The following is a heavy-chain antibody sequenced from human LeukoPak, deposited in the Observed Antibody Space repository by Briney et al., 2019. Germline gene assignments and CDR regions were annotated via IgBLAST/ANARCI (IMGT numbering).Heavy chain of an antibody. CDR1: GFTFSSYA. V-gene: IGHV3-23*01. D-gene: IGHD3-16*01. CDR2: ISGSGGST. J-gene: IGHJ4*02. CDR3: AKDRARWGGFDY. Sequence: GGSLRLSCAASGFTFSSYAMSWVRQAPGKGLQWVSAISGSGGSTYYADSVKGRFTISRDNSKNTLYLQMNSLRAEDTAVYYCAKDRARWGGFDYWGQRTPVTVSS.